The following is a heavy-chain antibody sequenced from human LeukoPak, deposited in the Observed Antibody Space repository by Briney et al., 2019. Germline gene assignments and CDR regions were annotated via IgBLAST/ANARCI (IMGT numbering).Heavy chain of an antibody. CDR3: TRGSIAYYYMDV. D-gene: IGHD3-22*01. V-gene: IGHV4-39*01. CDR2: IFYSGST. CDR1: GGSISTSNYY. Sequence: PSETLSLTCTVSGGSISTSNYYWGWIRQPPGKGLEWIGNIFYSGSTYYSPSLKSRVTISVDTSKNQFSLKLSSVTAADTAVYYCTRGSIAYYYMDVWGKGTTVTISS. J-gene: IGHJ6*03.